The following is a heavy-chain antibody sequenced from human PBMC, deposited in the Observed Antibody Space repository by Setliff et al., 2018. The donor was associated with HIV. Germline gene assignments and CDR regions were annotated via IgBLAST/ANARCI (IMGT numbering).Heavy chain of an antibody. J-gene: IGHJ1*01. CDR3: ARVHSPGAAAATGYFQH. D-gene: IGHD6-13*01. CDR2: ISAYNGNT. V-gene: IGHV1-18*01. Sequence: ASVKVSCKASGYTFTSYGISWVRQAPGQGLEWMGWISAYNGNTNYAQKFQGRVTMTRDTSISTAYMELSRLRSDDSAVYYCARVHSPGAAAATGYFQHWGQGTLVTVSS. CDR1: GYTFTSYG.